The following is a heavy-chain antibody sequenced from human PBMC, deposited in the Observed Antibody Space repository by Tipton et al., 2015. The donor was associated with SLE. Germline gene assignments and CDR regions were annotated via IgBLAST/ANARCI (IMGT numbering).Heavy chain of an antibody. CDR1: GGSFSGYY. J-gene: IGHJ4*02. V-gene: IGHV4-34*01. CDR2: INHSGST. D-gene: IGHD2-2*01. CDR3: ARGRYCSSASCSYYLDY. Sequence: GLVKPSETLSLTCAVYGGSFSGYYWSWIRQPPGKGLEWIGEINHSGSTNYNPSLKSLVTISIDTSKNQFSLKVSSVTAADTAVYYCARGRYCSSASCSYYLDYWGQGTLVTVSS.